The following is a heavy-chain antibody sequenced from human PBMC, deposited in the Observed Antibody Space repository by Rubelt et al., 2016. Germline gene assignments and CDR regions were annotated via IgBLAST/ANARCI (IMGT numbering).Heavy chain of an antibody. J-gene: IGHJ3*02. CDR2: ISVYNGKT. D-gene: IGHD2-15*01. CDR1: GYTFTSYG. Sequence: QVQLVQSGAEVKKPGASVKVSCKASGYTFTSYGISWVRQAPGQGLEWMGWISVYNGKTNVAQKVQGSATRTTDTATSTAYMELRGLRSDDTAVDYWARSSGDAFDIWGQGTMVTVSS. CDR3: ARSSGDAFDI. V-gene: IGHV1-18*01.